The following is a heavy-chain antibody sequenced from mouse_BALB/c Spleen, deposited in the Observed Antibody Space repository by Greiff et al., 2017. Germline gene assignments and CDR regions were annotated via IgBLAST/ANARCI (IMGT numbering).Heavy chain of an antibody. CDR1: GFTFSSFG. CDR2: ISSGSSTI. J-gene: IGHJ4*01. CDR3: ARNMITTRKSGAMDY. D-gene: IGHD2-4*01. Sequence: DVKLVESGGGLVQPGGSRKLSCAASGFTFSSFGMHWVRQAPEKGLEWVAYISSGSSTIYYADTVKGRFTISRDNPKNTLFLQMTSLRSEDTAMYYCARNMITTRKSGAMDYWGQGTSVTVSS. V-gene: IGHV5-17*02.